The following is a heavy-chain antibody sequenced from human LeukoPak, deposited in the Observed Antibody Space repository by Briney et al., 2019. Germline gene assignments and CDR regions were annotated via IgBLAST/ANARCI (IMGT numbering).Heavy chain of an antibody. CDR1: GYSFTNYW. Sequence: GESLKISCKGSGYSFTNYWIGWVRQMPGKGLEWMGIIYPGDSDTTYSPSFQGQVTISANKSISTAYLQWSSLKASDTAMYYCARRDGYCSSTSCYADYYYGMDVWGQGTTVTVSS. V-gene: IGHV5-51*01. J-gene: IGHJ6*02. CDR3: ARRDGYCSSTSCYADYYYGMDV. D-gene: IGHD2-2*01. CDR2: IYPGDSDT.